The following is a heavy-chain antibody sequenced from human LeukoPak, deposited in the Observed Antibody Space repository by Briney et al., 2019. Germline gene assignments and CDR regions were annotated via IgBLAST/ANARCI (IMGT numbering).Heavy chain of an antibody. D-gene: IGHD3-10*01. CDR3: ARPYYYGSGIEEGRGMDV. CDR2: ISSSSSYI. V-gene: IGHV3-21*01. J-gene: IGHJ6*02. Sequence: GGSLRLSCVDSGFTFSSYSMNWVRQAPGKGLEWVSSISSSSSYIYYADSVKGRFTISRDNAKNSLYLQMNSLRAEDTAVYYCARPYYYGSGIEEGRGMDVWGQGTTVTVSS. CDR1: GFTFSSYS.